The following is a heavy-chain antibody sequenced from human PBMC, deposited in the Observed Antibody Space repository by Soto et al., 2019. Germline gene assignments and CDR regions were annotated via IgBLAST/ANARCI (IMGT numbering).Heavy chain of an antibody. CDR3: ARARCSSGQCYYFDY. V-gene: IGHV3-64*02. Sequence: EVQLVESGEGLVQPGGSLRLSCAASGFTFSSNNIHWFRQVPGKGLELVSAISRSGDGTSNEDSVKGRFTITRDNSKNTVWLQMGSLRAEDMAVYYCARARCSSGQCYYFDYWGRGALVSVSS. CDR2: ISRSGDGT. D-gene: IGHD2-15*01. CDR1: GFTFSSNN. J-gene: IGHJ4*02.